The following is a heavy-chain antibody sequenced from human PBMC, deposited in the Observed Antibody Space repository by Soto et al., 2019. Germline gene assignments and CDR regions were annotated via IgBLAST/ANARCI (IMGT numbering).Heavy chain of an antibody. Sequence: SETLSLTCTVSGGSISSSSYYWGWIRHPPGKGLEWIGSIYYSGSTYYNPSLKSRVTISIDTSKNQFSLKLSSVTAADTAVYYCASPGVAGIEGYYYGMDVWGQGTTVPVS. CDR2: IYYSGST. CDR1: GGSISSSSYY. CDR3: ASPGVAGIEGYYYGMDV. D-gene: IGHD6-19*01. J-gene: IGHJ6*02. V-gene: IGHV4-39*01.